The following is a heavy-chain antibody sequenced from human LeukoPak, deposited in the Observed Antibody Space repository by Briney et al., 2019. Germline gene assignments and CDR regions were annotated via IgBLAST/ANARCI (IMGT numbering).Heavy chain of an antibody. CDR1: GGSFSTYA. V-gene: IGHV1-69*04. J-gene: IGHJ4*02. Sequence: SVKVSCKSSGGSFSTYAVNWVRQAPGQGLEWMGRLIPVLGMSHYAPGFQGRVTLTADRSTNTAYMELDKLTSDDTAVYFCARDRGGGFDLAFFDHWGQGTLVTVSS. CDR2: LIPVLGMS. CDR3: ARDRGGGFDLAFFDH. D-gene: IGHD5-12*01.